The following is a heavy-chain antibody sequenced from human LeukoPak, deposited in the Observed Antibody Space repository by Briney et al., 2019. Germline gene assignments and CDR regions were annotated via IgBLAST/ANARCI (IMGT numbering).Heavy chain of an antibody. CDR2: IYSGGGT. V-gene: IGHV3-53*01. J-gene: IGHJ5*02. Sequence: AGSLRLSCAASGFTVSSNYMSWVRQAPGKGLEWVSVIYSGGGTYYTDSVKGRFTISRDSSKITLYLQMNSLRAEDTAVYYCARVARYNWFDPWGQGTLVTVSS. CDR1: GFTVSSNY. CDR3: ARVARYNWFDP.